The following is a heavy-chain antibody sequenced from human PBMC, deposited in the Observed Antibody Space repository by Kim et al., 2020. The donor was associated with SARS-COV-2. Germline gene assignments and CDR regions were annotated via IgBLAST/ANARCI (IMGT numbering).Heavy chain of an antibody. V-gene: IGHV1-69*13. CDR3: ARGYSGSFREQDAFDI. J-gene: IGHJ3*02. CDR1: GGTFSSYA. Sequence: SVKVSCKASGGTFSSYAISWVRQAPGQGLEWMGGIIPIFGTANYAQKFQGRVTITADESTSTAYMELSSLRSEDTAVYYCARGYSGSFREQDAFDIWGQGTMVTVSS. CDR2: IIPIFGTA. D-gene: IGHD1-26*01.